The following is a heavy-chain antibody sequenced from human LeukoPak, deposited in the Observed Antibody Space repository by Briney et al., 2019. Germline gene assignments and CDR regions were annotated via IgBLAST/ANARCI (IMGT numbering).Heavy chain of an antibody. CDR2: IRYDGSNK. J-gene: IGHJ4*02. V-gene: IGHV3-30*02. D-gene: IGHD3-22*01. Sequence: GGSLRLSCAASGFTFSSYGMHWVRQAPGKGLEWVAFIRYDGSNKYYADSVKGRFTISRDNSKNTLYLQMNSLRAEDTAVYYCAKDTYYYDSSGALDYWGQGTLVTVSS. CDR1: GFTFSSYG. CDR3: AKDTYYYDSSGALDY.